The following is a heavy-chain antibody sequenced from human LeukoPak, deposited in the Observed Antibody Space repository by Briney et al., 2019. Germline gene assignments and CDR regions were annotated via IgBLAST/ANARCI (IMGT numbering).Heavy chain of an antibody. CDR1: GYTFTSYD. Sequence: ASVKVSCKASGYTFTSYDINWVRQATGQGLEWMGWMNPNSGNTGYAQKFQGRVTMTRNTSISTAYMELSSLRSEDTAVYYCARRLRIVGATTPFGYWGQGTLVTVSS. V-gene: IGHV1-8*01. D-gene: IGHD1-26*01. CDR2: MNPNSGNT. CDR3: ARRLRIVGATTPFGY. J-gene: IGHJ4*02.